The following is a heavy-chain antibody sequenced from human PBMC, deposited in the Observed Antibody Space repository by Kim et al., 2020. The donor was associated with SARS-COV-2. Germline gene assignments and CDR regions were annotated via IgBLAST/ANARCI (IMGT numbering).Heavy chain of an antibody. Sequence: GESLKISCKGSGYSFTSYWIGWVRQMPGKGLEWMGIIYPGDSDTRYSPSFQGQVTISADKSISTAYLQWSSLKASDTAMYYCARWGSPGDYGSGSYYAPFDYWGQGTLVTVSS. D-gene: IGHD3-10*01. CDR2: IYPGDSDT. J-gene: IGHJ4*02. V-gene: IGHV5-51*01. CDR3: ARWGSPGDYGSGSYYAPFDY. CDR1: GYSFTSYW.